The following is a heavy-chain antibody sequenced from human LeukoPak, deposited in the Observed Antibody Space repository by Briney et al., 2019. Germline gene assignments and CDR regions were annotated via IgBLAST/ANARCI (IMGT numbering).Heavy chain of an antibody. CDR3: ARVWWSPRAFDI. CDR1: GFTFDDYA. V-gene: IGHV3-43*02. Sequence: GGSLRLSCAASGFTFDDYAMHWVRRAPGKGLEWVSFITGDGSRTYYADSVKGRFTISRDNPKNSLYLQMNSLRAEDTAIYYCARVWWSPRAFDIWGQGTMVTVSS. J-gene: IGHJ3*02. CDR2: ITGDGSRT. D-gene: IGHD2-21*01.